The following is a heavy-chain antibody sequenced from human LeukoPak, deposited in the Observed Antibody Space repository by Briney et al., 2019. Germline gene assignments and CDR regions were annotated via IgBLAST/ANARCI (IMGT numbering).Heavy chain of an antibody. Sequence: SETLSLTCTVSGGSISSSYWTWIRQPPGKGLEWIGYIYYSGNTNYNPSLKSRVTISVDTSKNQFSLKLSSVTAADTAVYYCARHHSYYGSGSYYKGIDYWGQGTLVTVSS. CDR1: GGSISSSY. CDR3: ARHHSYYGSGSYYKGIDY. CDR2: IYYSGNT. J-gene: IGHJ4*02. D-gene: IGHD3-10*01. V-gene: IGHV4-59*08.